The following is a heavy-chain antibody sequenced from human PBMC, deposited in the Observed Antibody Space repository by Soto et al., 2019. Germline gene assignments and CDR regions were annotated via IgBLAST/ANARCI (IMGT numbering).Heavy chain of an antibody. V-gene: IGHV3-7*01. Sequence: QPGGSLRLSCAASGFTFSSYWMSWVRQAPGKGLEWVANIKQDGSEKYYVDSVKGRFTISRDNAKNSLYLQMNSLRAEDTAVYYCARSKVKVWYDIVVVPAALYYFAYWGQGTLVTGSS. D-gene: IGHD2-2*01. CDR2: IKQDGSEK. CDR1: GFTFSSYW. CDR3: ARSKVKVWYDIVVVPAALYYFAY. J-gene: IGHJ4*02.